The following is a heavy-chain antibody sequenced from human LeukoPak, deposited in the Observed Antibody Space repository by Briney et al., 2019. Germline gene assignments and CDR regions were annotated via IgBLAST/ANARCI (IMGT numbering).Heavy chain of an antibody. J-gene: IGHJ4*02. CDR2: ISSNGINI. D-gene: IGHD2-15*01. CDR3: ARELGSCSGGNCYFDY. CDR1: GFTFSDYY. Sequence: GGSLRLSCAAFGFTFSDYYMSWIRQAPGKGLEWVSHISSNGINIYYADSVKGRFTISRDNAKNSLYLQMNSLRAEDTAAYYCARELGSCSGGNCYFDYWGQGTLVTVSS. V-gene: IGHV3-11*04.